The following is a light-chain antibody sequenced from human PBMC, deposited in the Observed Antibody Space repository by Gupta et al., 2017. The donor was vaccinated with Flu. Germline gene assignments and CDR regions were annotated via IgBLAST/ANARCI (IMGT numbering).Light chain of an antibody. J-gene: IGKJ1*01. CDR1: QSINSY. V-gene: IGKV1-39*01. CDR2: AAS. Sequence: DIQMTQSPSSLSASVEDRVTITCRASQSINSYLNWYQVKPGKPPRLLIYAASTLQSGVPSRFSGGGSGTDFTLTISRLQREDFATYYCQQSDSIPRTFGQGTKVEI. CDR3: QQSDSIPRT.